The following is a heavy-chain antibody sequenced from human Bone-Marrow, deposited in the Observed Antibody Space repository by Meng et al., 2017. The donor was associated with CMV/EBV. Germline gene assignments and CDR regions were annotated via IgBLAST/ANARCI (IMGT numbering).Heavy chain of an antibody. CDR3: AKLDTGWSVDY. CDR2: ISGSGGST. CDR1: GFTVSSNE. Sequence: GESLKISCAASGFTVSSNEMSWVRQAPGKGLEWVSAISGSGGSTYYADSVKGRFTISRDNSKNTLYLQMNSLRAEDTAVYYCAKLDTGWSVDYWGQGTLVTVSS. V-gene: IGHV3-23*01. D-gene: IGHD2-15*01. J-gene: IGHJ4*02.